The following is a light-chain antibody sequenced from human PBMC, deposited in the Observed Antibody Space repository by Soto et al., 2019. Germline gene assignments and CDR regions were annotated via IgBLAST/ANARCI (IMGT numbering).Light chain of an antibody. V-gene: IGKV3-11*01. CDR2: DAS. J-gene: IGKJ4*01. CDR3: QQRGKWPLT. Sequence: EIVLTQSPATLSLSPGERATLSCRTSQNVNTYLTWYQQKPGQAPRLLIYDASNRATGIPARFSGSGSGTDFTLTISSLEPEDFAVYYCQQRGKWPLTFGGGTKVEIK. CDR1: QNVNTY.